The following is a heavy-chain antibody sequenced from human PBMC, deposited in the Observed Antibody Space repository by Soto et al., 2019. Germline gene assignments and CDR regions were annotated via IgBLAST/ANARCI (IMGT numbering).Heavy chain of an antibody. CDR2: IYYSGST. V-gene: IGHV4-59*01. CDR3: ARRLGANFDY. D-gene: IGHD3-16*01. CDR1: GGSISSYY. Sequence: QVQLQESGPGLVKPSETLSLTCTVSGGSISSYYWSWIRQPPGKGLEWIGYIYYSGSTNYNPSLTSRVPISVDTSKNQFSRKLSSVTAADTAVYYCARRLGANFDYWGQGTLVTVSS. J-gene: IGHJ4*02.